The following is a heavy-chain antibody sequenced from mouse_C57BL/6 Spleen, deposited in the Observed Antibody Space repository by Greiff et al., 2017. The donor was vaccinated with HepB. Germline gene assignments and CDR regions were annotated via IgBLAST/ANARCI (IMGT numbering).Heavy chain of an antibody. J-gene: IGHJ1*03. D-gene: IGHD1-1*01. V-gene: IGHV5-16*01. CDR2: INYDGSST. CDR3: ARDRHYGSSSGYFDV. CDR1: GFTFSDYY. Sequence: EVQLVESEGGLVQPGSSMKLSCTASGFTFSDYYMAWVRQVPEKGLEWVANINYDGSSTYYLDSLKSRFIISRDNAKNILYLQMSSLKSEDTATYYCARDRHYGSSSGYFDVWGTGTTVTVSS.